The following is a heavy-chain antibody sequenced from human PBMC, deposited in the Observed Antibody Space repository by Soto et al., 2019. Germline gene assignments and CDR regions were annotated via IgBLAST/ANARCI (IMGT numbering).Heavy chain of an antibody. J-gene: IGHJ5*02. CDR3: ARAKGRAAGGTVWFDP. CDR1: GFTFSSYD. D-gene: IGHD6-13*01. CDR2: IGTAGQT. V-gene: IGHV3-13*01. Sequence: EVQLVESGGGLVQPGGSLSLSCAASGFTFSSYDMHWVRQAKIKGLEWVSGIGTAGQTFYPDSVKGRFTISRENAKNSWYLQMNSLRAWDTAVYYCARAKGRAAGGTVWFDPWGQGTLVTVSS.